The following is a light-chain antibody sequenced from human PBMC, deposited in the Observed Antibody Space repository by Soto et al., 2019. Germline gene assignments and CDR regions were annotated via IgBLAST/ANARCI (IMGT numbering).Light chain of an antibody. CDR2: GNN. V-gene: IGLV1-40*01. CDR3: QSYDSSLSALYV. Sequence: QSVLTQPPSVSGAPGQRVTISCTGSRSNIGAGYEVHWYQQLPGTAPKLLIYGNNNRPSGVPGRFSGSKSGTSASLAITGLQAEDEADYYCQSYDSSLSALYVFGTRTKLTLL. CDR1: RSNIGAGYE. J-gene: IGLJ1*01.